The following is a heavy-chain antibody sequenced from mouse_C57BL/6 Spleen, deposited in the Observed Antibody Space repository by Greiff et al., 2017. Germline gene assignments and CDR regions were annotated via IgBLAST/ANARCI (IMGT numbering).Heavy chain of an antibody. Sequence: QVQLQQPGAELVKPGASVKMSCKASGYTFTSYWITWVKQRPGQGLEWIGDIYPGSGSTNYNEKFKSKATLTVDTASSTAYMQLSSLTSEDSAVYYCARGSSYVLGAYWGQGTTLTVSS. CDR3: ARGSSYVLGAY. CDR2: IYPGSGST. D-gene: IGHD1-1*01. J-gene: IGHJ2*01. CDR1: GYTFTSYW. V-gene: IGHV1-55*01.